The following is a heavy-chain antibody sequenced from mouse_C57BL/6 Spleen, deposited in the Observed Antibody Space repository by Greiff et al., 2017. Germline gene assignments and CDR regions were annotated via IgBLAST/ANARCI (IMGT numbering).Heavy chain of an antibody. CDR3: ARDSGKGYYFDY. CDR2: INYDGSST. D-gene: IGHD4-1*01. V-gene: IGHV5-16*01. Sequence: DVKLVESEGGLVQPGSSMKLSCTASGFTFSDYYMAWVRQVPEKGLEWVANINYDGSSTYYLDSLKSRFIISRDNAKNILYLQMSSLKSEDTATYYCARDSGKGYYFDYWGQGTTLTVSS. J-gene: IGHJ2*01. CDR1: GFTFSDYY.